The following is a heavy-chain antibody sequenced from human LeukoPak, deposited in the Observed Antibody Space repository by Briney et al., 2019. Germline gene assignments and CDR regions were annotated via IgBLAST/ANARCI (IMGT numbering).Heavy chain of an antibody. D-gene: IGHD6-19*01. CDR2: IKQDGSEK. J-gene: IGHJ4*02. Sequence: GGSLRLSCAASGFTSSSYWMSWVRQAPGKGLEWVANIKQDGSEKYYVDSVKGRFTISRDNAKNSLYLQMNSLGAEDTAVYYCARDPSSGWYGITFDYWGQGTLVTVSS. V-gene: IGHV3-7*01. CDR1: GFTSSSYW. CDR3: ARDPSSGWYGITFDY.